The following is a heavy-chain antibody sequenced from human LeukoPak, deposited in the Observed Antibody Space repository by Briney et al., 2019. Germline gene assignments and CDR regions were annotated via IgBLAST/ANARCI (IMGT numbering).Heavy chain of an antibody. D-gene: IGHD3-3*01. CDR1: GYTFTGYY. Sequence: ASVKVSCKASGYTFTGYYMHWVRQAPGQGLEWMGRINPNSGGTNYAQKFQGRVTMTRDTSISTAYMELSRLRSDDTAVYYCASFYDFWSGYYDYWGQGTLVTVSS. CDR3: ASFYDFWSGYYDY. V-gene: IGHV1-2*06. CDR2: INPNSGGT. J-gene: IGHJ4*02.